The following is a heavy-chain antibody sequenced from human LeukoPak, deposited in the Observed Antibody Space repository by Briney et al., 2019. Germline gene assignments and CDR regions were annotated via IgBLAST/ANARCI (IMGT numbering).Heavy chain of an antibody. Sequence: GGSLRLSCADSGFTFSTYWMSWVRQAPGKGLGWVANIKEDGSEKNYVDSVKGRFTISRDNAKNSLYLQMNSLRAEDTAVYYCARTCSGGNCYSWGYFYNWGQGTLVTVSS. CDR2: IKEDGSEK. D-gene: IGHD2-15*01. V-gene: IGHV3-7*03. CDR3: ARTCSGGNCYSWGYFYN. CDR1: GFTFSTYW. J-gene: IGHJ4*02.